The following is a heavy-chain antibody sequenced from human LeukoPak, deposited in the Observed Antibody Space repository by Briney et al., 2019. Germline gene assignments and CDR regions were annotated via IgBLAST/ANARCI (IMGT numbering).Heavy chain of an antibody. V-gene: IGHV3-30*18. CDR3: AKDLRRIAAYYFDY. Sequence: GGSLRLSCAASGLTFSSYSMNWVRQAPGKGLEWVAVISSDGRDKHHADSVKGRFTISRDNSKNTLFLQTNSLRPEDTAVYYCAKDLRRIAAYYFDYWGQGTLVTVSS. J-gene: IGHJ4*02. CDR1: GLTFSSYS. CDR2: ISSDGRDK. D-gene: IGHD6-25*01.